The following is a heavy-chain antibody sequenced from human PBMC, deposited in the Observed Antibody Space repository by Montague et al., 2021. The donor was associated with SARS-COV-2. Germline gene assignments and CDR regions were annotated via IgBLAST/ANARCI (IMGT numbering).Heavy chain of an antibody. J-gene: IGHJ3*01. D-gene: IGHD6-19*01. CDR1: GASITSES. CDR2: VYDTGIT. CDR3: ARERRGSDVFDL. Sequence: SETLSLTCSVYGASITSESWVWIRQTPGGGLQWIAYVYDTGITGYHPSLRSRTTIAVDTSKNQLSLNVRSMTAADTAVYFCARERRGSDVFDLWGQGTSVTVS. V-gene: IGHV4-59*01.